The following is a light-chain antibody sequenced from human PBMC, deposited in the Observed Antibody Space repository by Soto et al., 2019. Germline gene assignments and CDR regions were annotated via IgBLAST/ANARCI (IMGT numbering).Light chain of an antibody. CDR1: SSNIGGNH. CDR2: ETT. V-gene: IGLV1-51*02. J-gene: IGLJ1*01. Sequence: QSVLTQPPSASAAPGQRVTISCSGSSSNIGGNHVSWYQQLPGAAPKLLIYETTKRPSGIPDRFSASKSGTSATLGITGVQTGDEADYYCGTWNSSLTDAFYVFGNGTKVTVL. CDR3: GTWNSSLTDAFYV.